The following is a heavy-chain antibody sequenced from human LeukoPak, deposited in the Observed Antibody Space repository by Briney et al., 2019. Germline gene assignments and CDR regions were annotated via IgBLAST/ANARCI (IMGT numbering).Heavy chain of an antibody. J-gene: IGHJ4*02. CDR3: ARDGIAVAGTQLDY. Sequence: PGGSLRLSCAASGFTFSSYAMHWVRQAPGKGLEWVAVISYDGSNKYYADSVKGRFTISRDNSKNTLYLQMNSLRAEDTAVYYCARDGIAVAGTQLDYWGQGTLVTVSS. CDR1: GFTFSSYA. V-gene: IGHV3-30-3*01. D-gene: IGHD6-19*01. CDR2: ISYDGSNK.